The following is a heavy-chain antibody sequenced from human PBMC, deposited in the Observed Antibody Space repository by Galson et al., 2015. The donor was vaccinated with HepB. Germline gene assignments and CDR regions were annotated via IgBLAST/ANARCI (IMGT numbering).Heavy chain of an antibody. J-gene: IGHJ4*02. D-gene: IGHD3-9*01. Sequence: SLRLSCAASGFNFSTYSLHWVRQTPGKGLEWVAIISYDGSNKYYADSVKGRFTISRDNSKNTLYLQMNTLRPEDTAVYYCARDPALLTAYYQSPHDYWGQGTLVTVSS. CDR2: ISYDGSNK. V-gene: IGHV3-30-3*01. CDR1: GFNFSTYS. CDR3: ARDPALLTAYYQSPHDY.